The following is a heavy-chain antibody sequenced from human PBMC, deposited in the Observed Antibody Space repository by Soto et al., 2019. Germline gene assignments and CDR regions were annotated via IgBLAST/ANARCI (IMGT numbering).Heavy chain of an antibody. Sequence: SETLSLTCTVSGGSISSGGYYWSWIRQHPGKGLEWIGYIYYSGSTYYNPSLKSRVTISVDTSKNQFSLKLSSVTAADTAVYYCARYLLEWLSSDVWGKGTTVTVSS. V-gene: IGHV4-31*03. J-gene: IGHJ6*04. CDR1: GGSISSGGYY. CDR3: ARYLLEWLSSDV. D-gene: IGHD3-3*01. CDR2: IYYSGST.